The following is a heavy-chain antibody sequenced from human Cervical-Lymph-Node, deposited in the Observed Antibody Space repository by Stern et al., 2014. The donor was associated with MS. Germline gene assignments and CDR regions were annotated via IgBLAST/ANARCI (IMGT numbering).Heavy chain of an antibody. J-gene: IGHJ5*02. Sequence: VQLVESGGGVVQPGRSLRLSCAASGFTFSLYDMHWVRQAPGKGLERVAAISYEGDNKFYTDSVKGRFTISRDSSKSTLYLQLNSLRPEDTAIYYCAKDPRIYDSSGYLDAWGQGTLVTVSS. D-gene: IGHD3-22*01. CDR3: AKDPRIYDSSGYLDA. CDR1: GFTFSLYD. V-gene: IGHV3-30*18. CDR2: ISYEGDNK.